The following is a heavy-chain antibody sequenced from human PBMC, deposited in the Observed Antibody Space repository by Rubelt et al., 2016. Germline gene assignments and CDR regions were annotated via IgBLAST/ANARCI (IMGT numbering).Heavy chain of an antibody. V-gene: IGHV3-30*07. J-gene: IGHJ4*02. Sequence: YYADSVKGRFTISRDNSKNTLYLQMNSLRAEDTAVYYCATDIVVVVAATHRDYWGQGTLVTVSS. CDR3: ATDIVVVVAATHRDY. D-gene: IGHD2-15*01.